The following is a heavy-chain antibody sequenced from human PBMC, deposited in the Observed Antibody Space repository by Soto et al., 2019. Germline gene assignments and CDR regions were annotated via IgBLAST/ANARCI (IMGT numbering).Heavy chain of an antibody. CDR2: ISYDGSDI. D-gene: IGHD3-10*02. CDR1: GFIFRNYG. Sequence: ESGGGVVQPGRSLRLSCVGSGFIFRNYGMHWVRQAPGKGLEWVAFISYDGSDILYADSVKGRFTISRDNSKSTLFLHMNRPTAEDTAIYFCAIVRVADSSLDHWGQGTLVTVSS. J-gene: IGHJ4*02. V-gene: IGHV3-30*03. CDR3: AIVRVADSSLDH.